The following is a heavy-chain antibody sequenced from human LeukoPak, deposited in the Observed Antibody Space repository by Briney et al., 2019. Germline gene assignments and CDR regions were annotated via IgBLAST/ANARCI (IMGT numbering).Heavy chain of an antibody. CDR2: IYYSGST. V-gene: IGHV4-39*01. CDR3: ASHCGYSYGLNWFDP. J-gene: IGHJ5*02. D-gene: IGHD5-18*01. Sequence: KPSETLSLTCTVSGGSISSSSYYWGWIRQPPGKGLEWIGSIYYSGSTYYNPSLKSRVTISVDTSKNQFSLKLSSVTAADTAVYYCASHCGYSYGLNWFDPWGQGTLVTVSS. CDR1: GGSISSSSYY.